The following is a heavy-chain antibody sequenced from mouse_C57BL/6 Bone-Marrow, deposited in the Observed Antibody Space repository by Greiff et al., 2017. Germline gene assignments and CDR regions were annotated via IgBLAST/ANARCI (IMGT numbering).Heavy chain of an antibody. CDR3: GREWGYEGFAY. CDR2: IYPSDSET. D-gene: IGHD2-3*01. J-gene: IGHJ3*01. Sequence: VQLQQPGAELVRPGSSVKLSCKASGYTFTSYWMDWVKQRPGQGLEWIGNIYPSDSETHYNQKFKDKATLTVDKSSSTAYMQLSSLTSEDSAVYYGGREWGYEGFAYWGQGTLVTVSA. CDR1: GYTFTSYW. V-gene: IGHV1-61*01.